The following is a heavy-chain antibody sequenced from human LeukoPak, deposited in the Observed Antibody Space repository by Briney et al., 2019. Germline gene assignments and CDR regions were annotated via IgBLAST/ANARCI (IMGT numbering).Heavy chain of an antibody. J-gene: IGHJ3*02. Sequence: GGSLRLSCAASGFTFSSYWMHWVRQAPGKGLLGVSRISSDDSSTIYADSVKGRFTISRDNAKNTLYLQMNSLRAEDTAVYYCTRAGGPNAFDIWGQGTMVTVSS. CDR2: ISSDDSST. CDR1: GFTFSSYW. CDR3: TRAGGPNAFDI. D-gene: IGHD4-23*01. V-gene: IGHV3-74*01.